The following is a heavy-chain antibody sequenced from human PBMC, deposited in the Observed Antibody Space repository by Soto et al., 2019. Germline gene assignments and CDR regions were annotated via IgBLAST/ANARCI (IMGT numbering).Heavy chain of an antibody. Sequence: QVQLQESGPGLVKPSENLSLTCTVSGGSISSYYWSWIRQPPGKGLEWIGYIYYSGSTNYNPSLKSRVTISVDTSKNQFSLKLSSVTAADTAVYYCARDVTADNYYYYGMDVWGQGTTVTVSS. CDR1: GGSISSYY. CDR2: IYYSGST. D-gene: IGHD2-2*01. J-gene: IGHJ6*02. CDR3: ARDVTADNYYYYGMDV. V-gene: IGHV4-59*01.